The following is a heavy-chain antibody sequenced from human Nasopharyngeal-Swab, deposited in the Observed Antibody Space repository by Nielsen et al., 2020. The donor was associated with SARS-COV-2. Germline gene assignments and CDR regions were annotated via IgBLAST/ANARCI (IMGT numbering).Heavy chain of an antibody. J-gene: IGHJ5*02. V-gene: IGHV1-8*01. D-gene: IGHD6-13*01. CDR2: MNPNSGNT. Sequence: ASVKVSCKASGYTFTSYDINWVRQATGQGLEWMGWMNPNSGNTGYAQKFQGRVTMTRSTSISTAYMELSSLRSEDTAVYYCLYRSPFRWFDPWGQGTLVTVSS. CDR3: LYRSPFRWFDP. CDR1: GYTFTSYD.